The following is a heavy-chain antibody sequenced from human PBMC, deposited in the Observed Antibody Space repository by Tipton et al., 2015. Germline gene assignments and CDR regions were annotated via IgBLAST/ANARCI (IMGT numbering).Heavy chain of an antibody. V-gene: IGHV4-59*01. CDR1: GGSFSSYY. J-gene: IGHJ6*02. Sequence: LRLSCAVYGGSFSSYYWSWIRQPPGKGLEWIGYIYYSGSTNYNPSLKSRVTISVDTSTNQFSLKLSSVTAADTAVYYCARDRLRSSFAHYYYGMDVWGQGTTVTVSS. CDR3: ARDRLRSSFAHYYYGMDV. CDR2: IYYSGST. D-gene: IGHD3-3*01.